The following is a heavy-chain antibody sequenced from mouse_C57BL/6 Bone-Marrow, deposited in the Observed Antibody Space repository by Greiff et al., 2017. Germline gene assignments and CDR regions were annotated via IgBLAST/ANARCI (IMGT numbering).Heavy chain of an antibody. Sequence: QVQLKESGAELVRPGTSVKMSCKASGYTFTNYRIGWAKQRPGHGLAWIGDIYPRGGYTNYNEKFKGKATLAADNSSSTAYMQFSSLTSDDSAIYDCARGYYCSFVDYWGQGTTLTVSS. CDR2: IYPRGGYT. CDR1: GYTFTNYR. CDR3: ARGYYCSFVDY. J-gene: IGHJ2*01. D-gene: IGHD1-1*01. V-gene: IGHV1-63*01.